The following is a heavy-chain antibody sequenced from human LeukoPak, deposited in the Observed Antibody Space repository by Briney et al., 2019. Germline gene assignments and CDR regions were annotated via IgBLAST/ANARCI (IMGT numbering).Heavy chain of an antibody. V-gene: IGHV3-74*01. D-gene: IGHD5-18*01. CDR3: AKYVDTANYFDY. CDR2: INSDGSNS. CDR1: GFTFSNYW. J-gene: IGHJ4*02. Sequence: PGGSLRLSCAASGFTFSNYWMHWVRQAPGKGLVWVSRINSDGSNSTYADSVTGRFTISRDNSKNTLYLQMNSLRAEDTAVYYCAKYVDTANYFDYWGQGTLVTVSS.